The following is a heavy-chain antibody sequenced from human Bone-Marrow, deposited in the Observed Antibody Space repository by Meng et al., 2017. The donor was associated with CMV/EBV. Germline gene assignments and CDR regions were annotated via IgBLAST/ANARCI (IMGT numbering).Heavy chain of an antibody. CDR1: GYTFTGYY. CDR3: ARSSSSGRGGALYYYYGMDV. J-gene: IGHJ6*02. V-gene: IGHV1-69*10. Sequence: SVKVSRKASGYTFTGYYIHWVRQAPGQGLEWMGGIIPILGIANDAQKFQGRVTITANKSTSTAYMELSSLRSEETAVYYWARSSSSGRGGALYYYYGMDVWGQGTTVTVSS. CDR2: IIPILGIA. D-gene: IGHD6-6*01.